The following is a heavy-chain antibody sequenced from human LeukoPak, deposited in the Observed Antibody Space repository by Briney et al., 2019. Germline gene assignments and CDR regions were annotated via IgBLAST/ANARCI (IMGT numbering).Heavy chain of an antibody. D-gene: IGHD3-16*01. J-gene: IGHJ4*02. CDR1: GSSISSYY. CDR2: IYYTGST. Sequence: SETLSLTCTVSGSSISSYYWSWVRQPPGKGLEYIGYIYYTGSTNSSPSLKSRVTISVDTSKNQFSLKLSSVTAADTAVYYCAKVGSTRWFGYHFEYWGQGTLVTVSS. CDR3: AKVGSTRWFGYHFEY. V-gene: IGHV4-59*12.